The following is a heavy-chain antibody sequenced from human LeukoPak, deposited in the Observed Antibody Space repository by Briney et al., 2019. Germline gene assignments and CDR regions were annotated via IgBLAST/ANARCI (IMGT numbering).Heavy chain of an antibody. J-gene: IGHJ3*02. CDR3: ARGRSGYSYAHDAFDI. D-gene: IGHD5-18*01. Sequence: PSETLSLTCTVSDGSISNHYWSWIRQPPGKGLEWIGNINYSGSTTYNPSLKSRVTISVDTSKNQFSLKLRSVTAADTAVYYCARGRSGYSYAHDAFDIWGQGTMVTVSS. CDR1: DGSISNHY. V-gene: IGHV4-59*11. CDR2: INYSGST.